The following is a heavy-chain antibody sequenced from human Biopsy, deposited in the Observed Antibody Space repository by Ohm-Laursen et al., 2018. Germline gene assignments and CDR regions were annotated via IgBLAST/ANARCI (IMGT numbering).Heavy chain of an antibody. D-gene: IGHD3-22*01. J-gene: IGHJ2*01. V-gene: IGHV4-59*01. Sequence: SETLSLTCAVSGDSISSYYWSWIRQPPGKGLQWIGYVYYTGSTDHNPSLQSRVTISVDTSKDHFSLRLRSVTPADTAIYYCARDRGYYSDRTVPGYFDLWGRGTLVTVSP. CDR2: VYYTGST. CDR1: GDSISSYY. CDR3: ARDRGYYSDRTVPGYFDL.